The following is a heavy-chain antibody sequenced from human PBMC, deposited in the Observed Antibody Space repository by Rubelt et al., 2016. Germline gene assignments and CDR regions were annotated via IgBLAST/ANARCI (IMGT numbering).Heavy chain of an antibody. CDR2: ISTETDGGTT. CDR3: TSGVGTTDHDD. D-gene: IGHD1-26*01. J-gene: IGHJ4*02. CDR1: GFTFINAW. V-gene: IGHV3-15*07. Sequence: EVQLVESGGALVKPDESLRLSCAASGFTFINAWMNWVRQAPGKGLEWVGRISTETDGGTTDYAAPVQGRFTISRDDSKTTLYLQMNSLKMEDTAVYYCTSGVGTTDHDDWGQGTLVTVSS.